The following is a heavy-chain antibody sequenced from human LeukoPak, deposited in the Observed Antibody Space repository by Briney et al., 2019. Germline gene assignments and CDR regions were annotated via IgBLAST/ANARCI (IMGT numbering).Heavy chain of an antibody. CDR3: AKESGKFDY. J-gene: IGHJ4*02. CDR1: GLPIAGFA. CDR2: ISGDGVST. V-gene: IGHV3-43*02. Sequence: GGSLRLSCVASGLPIAGFAMHWVRQAPGKGLEWVSLISGDGVSTFYADSVKGRFSISRDNSKNSLYLEMNSLRTEDAAMYYCAKESGKFDYWGQGTLVAVSS.